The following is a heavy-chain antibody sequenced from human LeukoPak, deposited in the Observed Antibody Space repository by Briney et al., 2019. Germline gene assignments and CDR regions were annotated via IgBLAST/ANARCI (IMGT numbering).Heavy chain of an antibody. V-gene: IGHV4-59*01. CDR1: GGSISSYC. CDR3: ARDDSSGWYPGAFDI. D-gene: IGHD6-13*01. Sequence: SETLSLTCTVSGGSISSYCWSWIRQAPGKGLEWMGYIDHDGSAKYNPSLKSRDTISIDTSKNQFSLKLSSVTAADTAVYYCARDDSSGWYPGAFDIWGQGTMVTVSS. CDR2: IDHDGSA. J-gene: IGHJ3*02.